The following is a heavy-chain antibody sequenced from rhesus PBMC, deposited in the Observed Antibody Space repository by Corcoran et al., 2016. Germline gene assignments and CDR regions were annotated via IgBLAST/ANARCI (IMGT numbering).Heavy chain of an antibody. Sequence: QVQLQESGPGLVQPSETLSLTCAVSGGSFSSYWWGWIRQPQGKGLEGIGGIYGSSGSTEYNPTLKSGATRSRDTSKNQFSLKLRSVTAADTAVYYGASSSGSWHYFDYWGQGVLVTVSS. CDR2: IYGSSGST. CDR1: GGSFSSYW. CDR3: ASSSGSWHYFDY. J-gene: IGHJ4*01. D-gene: IGHD6-25*01. V-gene: IGHV4-160*01.